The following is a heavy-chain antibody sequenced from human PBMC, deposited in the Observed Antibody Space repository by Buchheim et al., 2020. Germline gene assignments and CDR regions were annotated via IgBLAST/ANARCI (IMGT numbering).Heavy chain of an antibody. Sequence: QVQLVQSGAEVKKPGASVKVSCKASGYTFTSYYMHWVRQAPGQGLEWMGIINPSGGSTSYAQKFQGRVTMTRDTSTSTVYLELSSLRSEDTAVYYCARASFGGRYYYYYGMDVWGLGTT. D-gene: IGHD3-3*01. CDR3: ARASFGGRYYYYYGMDV. J-gene: IGHJ6*02. CDR2: INPSGGST. V-gene: IGHV1-46*01. CDR1: GYTFTSYY.